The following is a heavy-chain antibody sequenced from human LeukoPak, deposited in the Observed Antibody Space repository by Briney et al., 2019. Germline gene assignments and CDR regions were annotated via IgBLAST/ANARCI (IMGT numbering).Heavy chain of an antibody. CDR2: ISGSGGST. J-gene: IGHJ4*02. D-gene: IGHD5-18*01. CDR1: GFTFSSYS. Sequence: GGSLRLSCAASGFTFSSYSLNWVRQAPGKGLEWVSAISGSGGSTYYADSVKGRFTISRDNSKNTLYLQMNSLRAEDTAVYYCAKDGRYSYDYWGQGTLVTVSS. V-gene: IGHV3-23*01. CDR3: AKDGRYSYDY.